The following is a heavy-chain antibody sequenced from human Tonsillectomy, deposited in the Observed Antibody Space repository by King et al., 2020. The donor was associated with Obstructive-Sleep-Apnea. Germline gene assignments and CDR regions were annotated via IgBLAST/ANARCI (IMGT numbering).Heavy chain of an antibody. D-gene: IGHD6-19*01. V-gene: IGHV4-39*07. CDR2: IYYSGST. Sequence: QLQESGPGLVKPSETLSLTCTVSGGSISSSSNYWGWIRQPPGKGLEWIGSIYYSGSTYHNPSLKSRVTISVDTSKNQFSLKVSSVTAADTAVYYCARFWGSGWDENYFDYWGQGTLVTVSS. CDR3: ARFWGSGWDENYFDY. J-gene: IGHJ4*02. CDR1: GGSISSSSNY.